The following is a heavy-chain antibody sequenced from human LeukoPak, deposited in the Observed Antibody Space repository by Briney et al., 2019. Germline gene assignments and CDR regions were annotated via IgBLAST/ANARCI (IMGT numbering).Heavy chain of an antibody. J-gene: IGHJ4*02. D-gene: IGHD5-24*01. CDR1: GGSFSGYY. CDR3: ARRDGYSYNFDY. CDR2: INHSGST. V-gene: IGHV4-34*01. Sequence: PSETLSLTCAVYGGSFSGYYWSWIRQPPGKGLEWIGEINHSGSTNYNPSLKSRVTISVDTSKNQFSLKLSSVTAADTAVYYCARRDGYSYNFDYWGQGTLVTVSS.